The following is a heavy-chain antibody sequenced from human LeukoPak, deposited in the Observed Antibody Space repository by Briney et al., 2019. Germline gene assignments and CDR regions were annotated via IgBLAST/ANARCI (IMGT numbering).Heavy chain of an antibody. V-gene: IGHV3-21*01. D-gene: IGHD3-22*01. Sequence: GPLRLSSLASGYTFSSFSINSVRQAPGQGREWGSSIGFSSNYIYYADSARGRFSISRDDARDSLFLQMNRLRAEDTAVYYCVRLRRNSDTSGYYYYYDFWGQGTLVTVSS. CDR1: GYTFSSFS. CDR2: IGFSSNYI. J-gene: IGHJ4*02. CDR3: VRLRRNSDTSGYYYYYDF.